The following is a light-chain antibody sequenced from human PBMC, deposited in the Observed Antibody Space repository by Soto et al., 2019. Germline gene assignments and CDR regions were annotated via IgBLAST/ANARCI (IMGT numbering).Light chain of an antibody. J-gene: IGLJ1*01. CDR2: GYN. Sequence: QSVLTQPPSVSGAPGQRVTISCTGSSSNIGAGYDVHWYQQLPGTAPKLLIYGYNNRPSGVPDRFSGSKSGTSASLAITGLQAEDEADYYCQSYDSSLTGYVFGPGTKLTVL. V-gene: IGLV1-40*01. CDR1: SSNIGAGYD. CDR3: QSYDSSLTGYV.